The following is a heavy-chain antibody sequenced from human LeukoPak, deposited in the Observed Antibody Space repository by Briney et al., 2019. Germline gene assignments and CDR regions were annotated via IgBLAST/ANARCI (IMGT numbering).Heavy chain of an antibody. D-gene: IGHD3-22*01. CDR1: GFSIDNAR. Sequence: GGSLRLSCAASGFSIDNARMHWVRQAPGKGLEWVGLIKSKTEGGTTDYAAPVKGRFTISRDASKSTLYLQMNSLKTEDTAVYYCTTVLLVVMTTGGDYWGQGTLVTVSS. V-gene: IGHV3-15*01. J-gene: IGHJ4*02. CDR2: IKSKTEGGTT. CDR3: TTVLLVVMTTGGDY.